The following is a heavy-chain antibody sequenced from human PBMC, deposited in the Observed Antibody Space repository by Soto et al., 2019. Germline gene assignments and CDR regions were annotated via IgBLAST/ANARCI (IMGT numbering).Heavy chain of an antibody. V-gene: IGHV3-7*01. Sequence: LRLSCAASGFTFSSYWMSWVRQAPGKGLEWVANIKQDGSEKMYVDSVKGRFTISRDNAKDSLSLQMNSLRAEDTAVYYCARGRGLDYWGQGTLVTVSS. J-gene: IGHJ4*02. CDR3: ARGRGLDY. CDR2: IKQDGSEK. D-gene: IGHD3-16*01. CDR1: GFTFSSYW.